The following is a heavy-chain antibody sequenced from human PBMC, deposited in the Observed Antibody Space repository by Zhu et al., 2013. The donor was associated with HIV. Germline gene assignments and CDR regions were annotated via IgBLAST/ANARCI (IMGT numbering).Heavy chain of an antibody. CDR3: ARDLTLYSSSSSDYYYGMDV. CDR1: GGTFSSYA. V-gene: IGHV1-69*01. J-gene: IGHJ6*02. Sequence: QVQLVQSGAEVKKPGSSVKVSCKASGGTFSSYAISWVRQAPGQGLEWMGGIIPIFGTANYAQKFQGRVTITADESTSTAYMELSSLRSEDTAVYYCARDLTLYSSSSSDYYYGMDVWGQGTTVTVSS. D-gene: IGHD6-6*01. CDR2: IIPIFGTA.